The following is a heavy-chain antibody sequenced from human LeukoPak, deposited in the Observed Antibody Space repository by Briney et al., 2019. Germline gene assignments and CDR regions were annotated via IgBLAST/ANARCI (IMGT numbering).Heavy chain of an antibody. D-gene: IGHD1-26*01. Sequence: GGSLRLSCAASGFTFSSYAMSWVRQAPGKGLELVSGISGSGGSTYYADFVKGRFTISRDNSKNTLYLQMNSLRAEDTAVYYCAKDLRGSYCTSYFDYWGQGTLVTVSS. CDR3: AKDLRGSYCTSYFDY. V-gene: IGHV3-23*01. CDR1: GFTFSSYA. J-gene: IGHJ4*02. CDR2: ISGSGGST.